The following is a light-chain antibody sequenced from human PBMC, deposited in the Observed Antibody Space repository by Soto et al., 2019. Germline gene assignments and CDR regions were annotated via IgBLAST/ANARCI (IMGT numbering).Light chain of an antibody. J-gene: IGKJ2*01. V-gene: IGKV3-15*01. CDR2: GAS. Sequence: EIVMTQSPATLSLSPGERATLSCRASQSVSTTLAWYQQKPGQAPRLLIYGASTRATGIPARFSGSGSGTEFTLTISSLQSEDFVVYYCQQYNNWPPVDTFGQGTKLEIK. CDR3: QQYNNWPPVDT. CDR1: QSVSTT.